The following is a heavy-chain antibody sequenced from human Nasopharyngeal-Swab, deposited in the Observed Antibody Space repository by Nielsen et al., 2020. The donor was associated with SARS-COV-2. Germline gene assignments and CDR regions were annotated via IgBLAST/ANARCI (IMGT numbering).Heavy chain of an antibody. Sequence: GGSLRLSCAASGFTFSSYAMSWVRQAPGKGLGWVSAISGSGGSTYYADSVKGRFTISRDNSKNTLYLQMNSLRAEDTAVYYCASGGLVRNYYYYYYMDVWGKGTTVTVSS. J-gene: IGHJ6*03. CDR3: ASGGLVRNYYYYYYMDV. D-gene: IGHD6-6*01. CDR2: ISGSGGST. V-gene: IGHV3-23*01. CDR1: GFTFSSYA.